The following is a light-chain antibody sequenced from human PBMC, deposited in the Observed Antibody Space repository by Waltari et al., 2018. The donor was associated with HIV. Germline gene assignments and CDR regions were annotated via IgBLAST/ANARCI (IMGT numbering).Light chain of an antibody. CDR3: QQYGSSPPYT. Sequence: DIVLTQSPGTLSLSPGDRATLSCSASQSISSRYLVWYQHRPGQAPRLLIYGASSRATGIPDRFSGRGSGTDFTLTISRLELEDFAVYFCQQYGSSPPYTFGQGTKLEIK. CDR2: GAS. V-gene: IGKV3-20*01. CDR1: QSISSRY. J-gene: IGKJ2*01.